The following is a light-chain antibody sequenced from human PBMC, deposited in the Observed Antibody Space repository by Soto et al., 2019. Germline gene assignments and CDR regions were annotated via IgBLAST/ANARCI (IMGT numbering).Light chain of an antibody. V-gene: IGLV1-40*01. Sequence: QSVLTQSPSVSGAPGQKVTISFTGSSSNIGAGYDVHWYQQLPGTAPKLLVYDNNHRPSGVPDRFSGSKSGTSAYLVITGLQAEDEADYYCNAFDRSLSGDVLTAGTKGTVL. CDR2: DNN. CDR3: NAFDRSLSGDV. J-gene: IGLJ1*01. CDR1: SSNIGAGYD.